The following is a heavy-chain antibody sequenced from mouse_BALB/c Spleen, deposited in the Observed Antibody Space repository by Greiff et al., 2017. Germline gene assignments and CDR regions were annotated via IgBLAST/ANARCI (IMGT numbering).Heavy chain of an antibody. V-gene: IGHV1-69*02. J-gene: IGHJ2*01. CDR1: GYTFTSYW. CDR3: AREGSYFDY. Sequence: VQLQQPGAELVKPGAPVKLSCKASGYTFTSYWMNWVKQRPGRGLEWIGRIDPSDSETHYNQKFKDKATLTVDKSSSTAYIQLSSLTSEDSAVYYCAREGSYFDYWGQGTTLTVSS. CDR2: IDPSDSET.